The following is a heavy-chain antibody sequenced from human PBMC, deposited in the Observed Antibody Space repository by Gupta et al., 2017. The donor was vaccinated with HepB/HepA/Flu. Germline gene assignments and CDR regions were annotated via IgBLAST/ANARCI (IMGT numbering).Heavy chain of an antibody. D-gene: IGHD4-17*01. CDR2: ISGSGGST. CDR1: GFTFSSYA. J-gene: IGHJ4*02. Sequence: EVQLLESGRGLVQPGGSLRLSCAASGFTFSSYAMSWVRQAPGKGLEWVSAISGSGGSTYYADSVKGRFTISRDNSKNTLYLQMNSMRAEDTAVYYCAKDTYKTTVTRFDYWGQGTLVTGSS. CDR3: AKDTYKTTVTRFDY. V-gene: IGHV3-23*01.